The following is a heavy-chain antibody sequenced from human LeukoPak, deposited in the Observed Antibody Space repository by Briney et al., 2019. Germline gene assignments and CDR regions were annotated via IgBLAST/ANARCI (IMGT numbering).Heavy chain of an antibody. CDR2: MFYSGRT. CDR3: AGTRDDYNWEADY. J-gene: IGHJ4*02. CDR1: GGSISTISSYY. D-gene: IGHD5-24*01. V-gene: IGHV4-61*01. Sequence: PSETLSLTCTVSGGSISTISSYYWSWIRQPPGKGLEWIGYMFYSGRTNYNPTLKSRVTISIDTSKKQVSLKLNSVTAADTAMYYCAGTRDDYNWEADYWGQGILVTVSS.